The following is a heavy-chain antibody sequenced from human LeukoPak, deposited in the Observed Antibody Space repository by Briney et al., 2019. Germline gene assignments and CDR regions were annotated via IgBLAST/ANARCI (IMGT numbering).Heavy chain of an antibody. Sequence: SETLSLTCAVYGGSFSGYYWSWIRQPPGKGLEWSGEINHSGSTNYNPSLKSRVTISVDTSKNQFSLKLSSVTAADTAVYYCARVVPAAVPYYYYGMDVWGQGTTVTVSS. D-gene: IGHD2-2*02. J-gene: IGHJ6*02. CDR1: GGSFSGYY. V-gene: IGHV4-34*01. CDR2: INHSGST. CDR3: ARVVPAAVPYYYYGMDV.